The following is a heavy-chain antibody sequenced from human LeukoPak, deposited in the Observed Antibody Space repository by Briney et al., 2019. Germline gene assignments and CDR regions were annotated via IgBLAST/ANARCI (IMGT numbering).Heavy chain of an antibody. J-gene: IGHJ4*02. D-gene: IGHD6-13*01. Sequence: PSETLSLTCSVSGGSISSHSWSWIRQPPGKGLELIGYIYYSGSTNYNPSLKSRVTISVDTSKNQFSLKLRSVNAADTAVYYCARRAASGIVDYWGQGTLVTVPS. CDR3: ARRAASGIVDY. V-gene: IGHV4-59*11. CDR2: IYYSGST. CDR1: GGSISSHS.